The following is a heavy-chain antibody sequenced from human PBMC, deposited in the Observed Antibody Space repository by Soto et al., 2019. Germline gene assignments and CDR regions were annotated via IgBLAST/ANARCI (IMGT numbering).Heavy chain of an antibody. J-gene: IGHJ4*02. V-gene: IGHV3-30*18. D-gene: IGHD1-26*01. Sequence: GSLRLSCAASGFTFSSYGMHWVRQAPGKGLEWVAVISYDGSNKYYADSVKGRFTISRDNSKNTLYLQMNSLRAEDTSVYYCAKEGGLSGSYYISSSYYFDYWGQGTLVTAPQ. CDR3: AKEGGLSGSYYISSSYYFDY. CDR2: ISYDGSNK. CDR1: GFTFSSYG.